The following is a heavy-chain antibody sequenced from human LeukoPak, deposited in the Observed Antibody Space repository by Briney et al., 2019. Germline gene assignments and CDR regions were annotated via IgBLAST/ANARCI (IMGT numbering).Heavy chain of an antibody. D-gene: IGHD3-16*01. Sequence: GGSLRLSCAASGFSFSTYGMHWVRQAPGKGLEWVAVIWYDGSNKYYADSVKGRFTISRDNSKDTLYLQMNSLRAEATAVYYCARAVGPFDYWGQGTLVTVSS. CDR3: ARAVGPFDY. V-gene: IGHV3-33*01. CDR2: IWYDGSNK. CDR1: GFSFSTYG. J-gene: IGHJ4*02.